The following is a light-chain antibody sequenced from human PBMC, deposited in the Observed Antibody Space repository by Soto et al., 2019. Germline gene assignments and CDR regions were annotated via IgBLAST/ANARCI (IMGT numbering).Light chain of an antibody. J-gene: IGKJ3*01. CDR1: QSISSY. Sequence: DIQMTQSPSSLSASVGDRVTITCRASQSISSYLNWYQQKPGKAPKLLIYAASSLQSGVPSRFSGSGSATDFTLTISSLQPEDFATYYCQQSYSTPPGFGPGTKVDIK. CDR3: QQSYSTPPG. CDR2: AAS. V-gene: IGKV1-39*01.